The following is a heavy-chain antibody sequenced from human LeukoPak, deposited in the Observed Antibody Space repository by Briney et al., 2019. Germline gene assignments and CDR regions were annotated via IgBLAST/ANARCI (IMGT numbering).Heavy chain of an antibody. CDR1: GFSLSRYA. CDR3: AKCRGSSWSDYFDY. J-gene: IGHJ4*02. CDR2: ISDSGGST. D-gene: IGHD6-13*01. Sequence: GGSLTLSCAVSGFSLSRYAMSCVRKAPGNGLEWVSAISDSGGSTYNADSVKGRFTISRDNSRNTLYLQMNTLRGEDTAVYYCAKCRGSSWSDYFDYWGQGTLVTVSS. V-gene: IGHV3-23*01.